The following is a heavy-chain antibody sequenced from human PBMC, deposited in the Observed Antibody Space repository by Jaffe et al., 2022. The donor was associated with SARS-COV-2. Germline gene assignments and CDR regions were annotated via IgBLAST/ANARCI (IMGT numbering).Heavy chain of an antibody. V-gene: IGHV4-59*01. D-gene: IGHD3-10*01. CDR2: IHYSGST. Sequence: QVQLQESGPGLVKPSETLSLTCTVSDASISDYYWSWLRQPPGKGLEWIGYIHYSGSTSYTPSLKSRVTMSLDTSKNQFSLKVSSVTAADTAVYYCARDGPGTGPWGQGILVTVSS. CDR1: DASISDYY. J-gene: IGHJ5*02. CDR3: ARDGPGTGP.